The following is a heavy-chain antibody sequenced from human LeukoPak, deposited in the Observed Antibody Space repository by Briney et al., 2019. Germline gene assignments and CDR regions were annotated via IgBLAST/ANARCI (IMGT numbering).Heavy chain of an antibody. V-gene: IGHV4-31*01. Sequence: PSETLCLTCTVSGGSLSSGGYYWSWVRQHPGRGLEWIGYSYYSGRTYYNPSLKSPVTISVYTSKNQFSLKLSSVTAADTAVYYCAREITHGRIAAAGLYYYYYGMDVWGQGTTVTVSS. CDR2: SYYSGRT. CDR1: GGSLSSGGYY. CDR3: AREITHGRIAAAGLYYYYYGMDV. D-gene: IGHD6-13*01. J-gene: IGHJ6*02.